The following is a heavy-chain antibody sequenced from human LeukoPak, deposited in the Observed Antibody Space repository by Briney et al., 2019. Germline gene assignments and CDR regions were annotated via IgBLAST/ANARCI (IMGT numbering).Heavy chain of an antibody. CDR2: FDPEDGET. D-gene: IGHD3-16*01. Sequence: GASVKVSCKISGYTLTELSMHWVRQAPGKGLEWMGGFDPEDGETIYAQKFQGRVTMTEDTSTDTAYMELSSLRSEDTAVYYCATSSLRFPIGYYYGMDVWGQGTTVTVSS. CDR3: ATSSLRFPIGYYYGMDV. J-gene: IGHJ6*02. CDR1: GYTLTELS. V-gene: IGHV1-24*01.